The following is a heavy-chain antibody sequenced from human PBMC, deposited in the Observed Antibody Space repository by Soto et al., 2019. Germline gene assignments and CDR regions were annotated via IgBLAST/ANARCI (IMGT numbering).Heavy chain of an antibody. CDR2: IYYSGST. J-gene: IGHJ6*02. CDR3: ARGPGIVPYYYYAMDV. CDR1: GGSVSSGSYY. Sequence: SETLSLTCTVSGGSVSSGSYYWSWIRQPPGKGLEWIGYIYYSGSTNYNPSLKSRVTISVDTSKNQFSLKLSSVTAADTAVYYCARGPGIVPYYYYAMDVWGQGTTVTVSS. V-gene: IGHV4-61*01. D-gene: IGHD1-26*01.